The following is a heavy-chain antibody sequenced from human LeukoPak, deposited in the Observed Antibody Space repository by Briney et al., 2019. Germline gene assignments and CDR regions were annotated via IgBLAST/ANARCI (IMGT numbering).Heavy chain of an antibody. D-gene: IGHD2-15*01. CDR1: GGSFSGYY. CDR2: INHSGST. J-gene: IGHJ5*02. CDR3: AGEPGYCSGGSCHGGWFDP. V-gene: IGHV4-34*01. Sequence: SETLSLTCAVYGGSFSGYYWSWIRQPPGKGLEWIGEINHSGSTDYNPSLKSRVTISGDTSKNQFSLKLSSVTAADTAVYYCAGEPGYCSGGSCHGGWFDPWGQGTLVTVS.